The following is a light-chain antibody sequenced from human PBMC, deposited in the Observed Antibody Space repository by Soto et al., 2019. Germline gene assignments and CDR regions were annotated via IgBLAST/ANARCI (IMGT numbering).Light chain of an antibody. V-gene: IGKV3-15*01. J-gene: IGKJ3*01. CDR3: QQYNNWPPRVT. Sequence: EIVMTQSPATLSVSPGERATLSCRASQSVSSNLAWYQQKPGQAPRLLIYGASTRATGIPARFSGRGSGTEFTLTISSLQSEDFAVYDCQQYNNWPPRVTFGPGTKVDIK. CDR2: GAS. CDR1: QSVSSN.